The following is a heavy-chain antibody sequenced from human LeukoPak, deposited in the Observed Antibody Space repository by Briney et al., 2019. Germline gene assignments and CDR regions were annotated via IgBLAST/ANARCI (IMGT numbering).Heavy chain of an antibody. Sequence: GGSLRLSCAASGFTFSSYSMNWLRQAPGKGLEWVSYISITTNYIYYADSVKGRFTISRDNAKNSLYLEMSSLRGEDSAVYYCARDILTGDILDHAFDVWGQGTMVTVSS. CDR3: ARDILTGDILDHAFDV. D-gene: IGHD3-9*01. CDR1: GFTFSSYS. V-gene: IGHV3-21*01. CDR2: ISITTNYI. J-gene: IGHJ3*01.